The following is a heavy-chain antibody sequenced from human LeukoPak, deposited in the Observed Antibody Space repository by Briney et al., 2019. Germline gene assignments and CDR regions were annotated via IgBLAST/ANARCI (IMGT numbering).Heavy chain of an antibody. J-gene: IGHJ4*02. V-gene: IGHV1-18*01. CDR1: GYTFTNFG. D-gene: IGHD4-17*01. Sequence: GASVKVSCKASGYTFTNFGILWARQAPGQGLEYMGWITVYSGNTHYPPNFQDRLTFTTDTSTNTAYMELRSLGSDDTAVYYCARDEVNGDRDFDYWGQGTLVTVSS. CDR3: ARDEVNGDRDFDY. CDR2: ITVYSGNT.